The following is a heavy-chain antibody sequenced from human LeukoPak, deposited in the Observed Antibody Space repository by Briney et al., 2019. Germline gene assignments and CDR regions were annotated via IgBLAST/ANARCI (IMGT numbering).Heavy chain of an antibody. Sequence: GRSLRLSCAASGFTFSSYGMHWVRQAPGKGLEWVAVISYDGSNKYYADSVKGRFTISRDNSKNTLYLQMNSLRAEDTAVYYCAKDWIVGATGHWDQGTLVTVSS. J-gene: IGHJ4*02. CDR1: GFTFSSYG. D-gene: IGHD1-26*01. CDR3: AKDWIVGATGH. CDR2: ISYDGSNK. V-gene: IGHV3-30*18.